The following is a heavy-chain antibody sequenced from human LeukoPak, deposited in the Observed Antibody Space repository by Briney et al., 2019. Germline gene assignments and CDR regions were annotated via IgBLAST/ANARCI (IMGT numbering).Heavy chain of an antibody. D-gene: IGHD4-17*01. J-gene: IGHJ5*02. V-gene: IGHV4-39*07. CDR2: IYYSGST. CDR1: GGSISSSSYY. Sequence: SETLSLTCTVSGGSISSSSYYWGWIRQPPGKGLEWIGSIYYSGSTYYNPSRKSRVTISVDTSSNQFSLKLSSVTAADTAVYYCARDRDYEGWFDPWGQGTLVTVSS. CDR3: ARDRDYEGWFDP.